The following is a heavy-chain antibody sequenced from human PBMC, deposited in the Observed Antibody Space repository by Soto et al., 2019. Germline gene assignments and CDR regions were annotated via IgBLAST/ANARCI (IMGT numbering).Heavy chain of an antibody. V-gene: IGHV4-34*01. CDR3: AGLRGFYYYIDV. CDR1: GASSGTYY. J-gene: IGHJ6*03. CDR2: INASGTA. D-gene: IGHD3-10*01. Sequence: QVQLQQWGAGLLKPSETLSLTCAVHGASSGTYYWTWIRQPPGKGLEWIGEINASGTANHSPSLKSRVIISVDTSKNQFSLRLNSVTAADTAVYYCAGLRGFYYYIDVWGKGTTVTVSS.